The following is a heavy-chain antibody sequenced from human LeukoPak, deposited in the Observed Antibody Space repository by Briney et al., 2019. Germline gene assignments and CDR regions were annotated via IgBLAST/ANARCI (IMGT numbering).Heavy chain of an antibody. J-gene: IGHJ2*01. CDR3: ATYGGNSPNWYFDL. V-gene: IGHV3-53*01. Sequence: GGSLRLSCAASGFTVSSNYMSWVRQAPGKGLEWVSVIYSGGSTYYADSVKGRFTISRDNSKNTLYLQMNSLRAEDTAVYYCATYGGNSPNWYFDLWGRGTLVTVSS. D-gene: IGHD4-23*01. CDR1: GFTVSSNY. CDR2: IYSGGST.